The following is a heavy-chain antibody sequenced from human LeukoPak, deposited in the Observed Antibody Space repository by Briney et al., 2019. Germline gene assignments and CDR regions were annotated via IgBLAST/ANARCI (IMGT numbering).Heavy chain of an antibody. V-gene: IGHV3-23*01. Sequence: GGSLRLSCAASGFAFSKYAMSWVRQAPGKGLGWVSAISGSGGSKYYADSVKGRFTISGDNSKNTLYVQMNSLRAEDTATYYCAKGTTYYDILTGYGYPYYFDYWGQGTLVTVSS. J-gene: IGHJ4*02. CDR3: AKGTTYYDILTGYGYPYYFDY. CDR2: ISGSGGSK. D-gene: IGHD3-9*01. CDR1: GFAFSKYA.